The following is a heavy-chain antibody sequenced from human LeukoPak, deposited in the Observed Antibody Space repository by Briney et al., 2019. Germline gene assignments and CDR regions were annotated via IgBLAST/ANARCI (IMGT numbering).Heavy chain of an antibody. CDR1: GYTFTSYG. V-gene: IGHV1-18*01. J-gene: IGHJ6*02. CDR2: ISAYNGNT. D-gene: IGHD3-3*01. CDR3: ARVGNVWSGTMARFYYYGMDV. Sequence: ASVKVSCKASGYTFTSYGISWVRQAPGQGLEWMGWISAYNGNTNYAQKLQGRVTMTTDTSTSTAYMELRSLRSDDTAVYYCARVGNVWSGTMARFYYYGMDVWGQGTTVTVSS.